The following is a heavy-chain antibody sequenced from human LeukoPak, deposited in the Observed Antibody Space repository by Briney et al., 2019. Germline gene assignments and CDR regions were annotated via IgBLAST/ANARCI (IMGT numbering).Heavy chain of an antibody. D-gene: IGHD2-2*01. Sequence: ASVKVSCKVSGYTLTELSMHWVRQAPGKGLEWMGWISAHNGNTNYAQKFQGRVTMTRDTSISTAYMELSRLRSDDTAVYYCAPTPYCSSTSCYYWFDPWGQGTLVTVSS. CDR3: APTPYCSSTSCYYWFDP. CDR1: GYTLTELS. J-gene: IGHJ5*02. V-gene: IGHV1-2*02. CDR2: ISAHNGNT.